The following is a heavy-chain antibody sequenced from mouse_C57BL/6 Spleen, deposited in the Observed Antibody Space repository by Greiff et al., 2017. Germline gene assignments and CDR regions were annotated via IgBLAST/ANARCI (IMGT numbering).Heavy chain of an antibody. CDR3: ARRYGNYGGFDV. J-gene: IGHJ1*03. D-gene: IGHD2-10*02. V-gene: IGHV2-2*01. CDR2: IWSGGST. CDR1: GFSLTSYG. Sequence: VKLVESGPGLVQPSPSLSITCTVSGFSLTSYGVHWVRQSLGKGLEWLGVIWSGGSTDYNAAFISRLSISKDNSKSQVFFKMNSLQADDTAIYYCARRYGNYGGFDVWGTGTTVTVSS.